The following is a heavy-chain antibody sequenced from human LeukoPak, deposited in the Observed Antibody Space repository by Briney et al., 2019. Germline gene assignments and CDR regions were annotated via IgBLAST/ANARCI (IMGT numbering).Heavy chain of an antibody. D-gene: IGHD6-13*01. V-gene: IGHV3-48*03. CDR3: ARVGALSSSWLLY. J-gene: IGHJ4*02. CDR2: ISRSATTI. CDR1: GFTFSSYE. Sequence: GGSLRLSCAASGFTFSSYEMNWVRQAPGKGLEWVSSISRSATTIYYTDSVKGRFTISRDNAKNSLYLQMNSLRAEDTAVYFCARVGALSSSWLLYWGQGTLVTVSS.